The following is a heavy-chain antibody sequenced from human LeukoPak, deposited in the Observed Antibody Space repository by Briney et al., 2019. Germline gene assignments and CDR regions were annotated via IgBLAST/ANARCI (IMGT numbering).Heavy chain of an antibody. Sequence: ASVKVSCKASGYTFTGYYMHWVRQAPGQGLEWMGWINPNSGGTNYAQKFQGRVTMTRDTSISTAYMELRRLRSDDTAVYYCARDSNQYYYDSSGYYYFDYWGQGTLVTVSS. D-gene: IGHD3-22*01. V-gene: IGHV1-2*02. CDR2: INPNSGGT. J-gene: IGHJ4*02. CDR1: GYTFTGYY. CDR3: ARDSNQYYYDSSGYYYFDY.